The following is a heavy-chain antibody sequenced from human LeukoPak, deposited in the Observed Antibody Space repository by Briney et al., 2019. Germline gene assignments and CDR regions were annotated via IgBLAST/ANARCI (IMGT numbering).Heavy chain of an antibody. D-gene: IGHD5-18*01. CDR3: ASGGYSYGPPFDAFDI. V-gene: IGHV3-9*01. Sequence: GGSLRLSCAASGFTFDDYAMHWVRQAPGKGLEWVSGISWNSGSIGYADSVKGRFTISGDNAKNSLYLQMNSLRAEDTAVYYCASGGYSYGPPFDAFDIWGQGTMVTVSS. CDR1: GFTFDDYA. J-gene: IGHJ3*02. CDR2: ISWNSGSI.